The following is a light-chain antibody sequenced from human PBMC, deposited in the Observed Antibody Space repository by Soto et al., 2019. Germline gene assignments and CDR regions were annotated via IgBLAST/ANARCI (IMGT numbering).Light chain of an antibody. Sequence: VLTQPPPVSGAPGQRVTISCTGSSSNIGAGYDVHWYQQFPGTAPKLLIYGNSNRPSGVPDRFSGSKSGTSASLAITGLQAEDEADYYCQSYDSSLSGVFGSGTKVTVL. CDR3: QSYDSSLSGV. CDR2: GNS. J-gene: IGLJ1*01. CDR1: SSNIGAGYD. V-gene: IGLV1-40*01.